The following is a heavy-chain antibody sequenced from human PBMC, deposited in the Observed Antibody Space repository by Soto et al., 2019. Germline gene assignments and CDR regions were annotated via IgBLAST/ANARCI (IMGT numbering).Heavy chain of an antibody. CDR2: IIPIFGTA. CDR1: GGTFSSYA. V-gene: IGHV1-69*13. D-gene: IGHD3-10*01. CDR3: VTAVRTRLDN. J-gene: IGHJ4*02. Sequence: VASVKVSCKASGGTFSSYAISWVRQAPGQGLEWMGGIIPIFGTANYAQKFQGRVTITADESTSTAYMELSSQRLDDTAVYYCVTAVRTRLDNWGPGTLVTVSS.